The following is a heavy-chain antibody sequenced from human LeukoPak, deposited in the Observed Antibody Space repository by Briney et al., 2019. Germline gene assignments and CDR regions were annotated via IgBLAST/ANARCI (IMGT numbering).Heavy chain of an antibody. CDR1: GGSFSVYY. Sequence: SETLSLTCAAYGGSFSVYYWSWIRQPPGEGLEWIGEINHSGSTNYNPSLKSRVTISVDTSKNQFSLKLSSVTAADTAVYYCARSPPYDFWSGYYIGYYFDYWGQGTLVTVSS. D-gene: IGHD3-3*01. CDR2: INHSGST. J-gene: IGHJ4*02. V-gene: IGHV4-34*01. CDR3: ARSPPYDFWSGYYIGYYFDY.